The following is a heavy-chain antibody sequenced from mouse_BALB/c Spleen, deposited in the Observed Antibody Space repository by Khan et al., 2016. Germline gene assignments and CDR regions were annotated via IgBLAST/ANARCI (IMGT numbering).Heavy chain of an antibody. CDR3: ARTYYGSLDY. CDR2: IYPGDGDT. V-gene: IGHV1-87*01. CDR1: GYTFTRYW. J-gene: IGHJ2*01. Sequence: QVQLQQSGAELARPGASVNLSCKASGYTFTRYWMQWVKQRPGQGLEWIGAIYPGDGDTGYSQKFKGKATLTAEKSSNTAYMQLSSLASEDSAVYYCARTYYGSLDYWGQGTTLTVSS. D-gene: IGHD2-10*01.